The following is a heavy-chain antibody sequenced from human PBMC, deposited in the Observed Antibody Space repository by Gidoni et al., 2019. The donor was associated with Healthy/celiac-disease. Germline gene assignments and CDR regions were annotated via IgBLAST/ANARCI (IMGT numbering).Heavy chain of an antibody. CDR1: GITFSRYG. J-gene: IGHJ6*02. CDR2: ISYDGSNK. D-gene: IGHD2-2*02. CDR3: AKEDIVVVPAAIPYYYGMDV. V-gene: IGHV3-30*18. Sequence: QVQLVESGGGVVQPGRSLRLSCAASGITFSRYGMHWVRQAPGKGLEWVAVISYDGSNKYYADSVKGRFTTSRDNSKNTLYLQMNSLRAEDTAVYYCAKEDIVVVPAAIPYYYGMDVWGQGTTVTVSS.